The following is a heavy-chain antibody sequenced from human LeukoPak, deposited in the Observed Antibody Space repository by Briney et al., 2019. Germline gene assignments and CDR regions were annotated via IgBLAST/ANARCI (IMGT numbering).Heavy chain of an antibody. V-gene: IGHV3-9*01. J-gene: IGHJ4*02. D-gene: IGHD6-13*01. CDR2: ISWNSGSI. CDR1: GFTFDDYA. CDR3: AKGQPTRYSSSWYFDY. Sequence: GGSLRLSCAASGFTFDDYAMHWVRQAPGKGLEWVSGISWNSGSIGYADSVKGRFTISRDNAKNSLYLQMNSLRAEDTALYYCAKGQPTRYSSSWYFDYWGQGTLVTVSS.